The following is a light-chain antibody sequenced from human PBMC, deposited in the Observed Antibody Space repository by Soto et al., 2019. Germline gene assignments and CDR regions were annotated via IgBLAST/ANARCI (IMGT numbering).Light chain of an antibody. J-gene: IGLJ1*01. V-gene: IGLV1-51*01. Sequence: QSVMTQPPSVSVAPGQKVIISCSGSSSNIGGNSVSWYQQLPGTAPKLLIYDDNKRPSGIPDRFSGSKSGTSATLGITGFQTGDEADYYCGSWDSSLSAYVFGTGTKLTVL. CDR2: DDN. CDR3: GSWDSSLSAYV. CDR1: SSNIGGNS.